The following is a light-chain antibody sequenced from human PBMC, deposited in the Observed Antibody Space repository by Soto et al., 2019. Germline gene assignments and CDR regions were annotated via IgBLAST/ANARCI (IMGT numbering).Light chain of an antibody. V-gene: IGKV3-20*01. J-gene: IGKJ5*01. CDR2: GAS. CDR3: QQYGTSIT. Sequence: EIVLTQSPGTLSLSPGERATLSCRASQSFRSSYLAWYQQKPGQAPRLLIYGASSRATGIPDRFSGSGSGTGFTLTISRLEPEDLAVYYCQQYGTSITFGQETRREI. CDR1: QSFRSSY.